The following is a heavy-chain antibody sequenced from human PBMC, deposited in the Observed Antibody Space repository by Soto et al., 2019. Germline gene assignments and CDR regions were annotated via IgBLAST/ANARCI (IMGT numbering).Heavy chain of an antibody. CDR1: GFTFSSYG. CDR2: IWYDGSNK. J-gene: IGHJ6*02. D-gene: IGHD2-15*01. V-gene: IGHV3-33*01. CDR3: ARDGSRLQAYYYYGMDV. Sequence: QVQLVESGGGVVQPGRSLRLSCAASGFTFSSYGMHWVRQAPGKGLEWVAVIWYDGSNKYYADSVKGRFTISRDNSKNTLYLQMNSRRAEDTAVYYCARDGSRLQAYYYYGMDVWGQGTTVTVSS.